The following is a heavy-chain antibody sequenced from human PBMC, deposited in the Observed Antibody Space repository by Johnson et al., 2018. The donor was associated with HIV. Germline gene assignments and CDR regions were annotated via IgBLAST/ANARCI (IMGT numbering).Heavy chain of an antibody. CDR1: GFTFDDYG. CDR3: ARGVGATTVAAFDI. Sequence: MQLVESGGGVVRPGGSLRLSCAASGFTFDDYGMNWVRQAPGKGLEWVSYISSSGSTIYYADSVTGRFTISRDNTKNSLYLQMNSLRAEDTALYYCARGVGATTVAAFDIWGQGTMVTVSS. CDR2: ISSSGSTI. D-gene: IGHD1-26*01. J-gene: IGHJ3*02. V-gene: IGHV3-48*04.